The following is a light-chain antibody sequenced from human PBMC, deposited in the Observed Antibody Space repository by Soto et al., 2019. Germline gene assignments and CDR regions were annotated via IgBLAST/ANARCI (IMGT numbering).Light chain of an antibody. Sequence: IQLTQSPSSLSASVGERVTITCRASQGISSNLAWYQQKPGKAPKLLISAASTLQSGVPSRLSGSGSGTDFTLTISSLQPEEFATYYCQQFKSYPLTFGGGTKVEIK. J-gene: IGKJ4*01. V-gene: IGKV1-9*01. CDR1: QGISSN. CDR2: AAS. CDR3: QQFKSYPLT.